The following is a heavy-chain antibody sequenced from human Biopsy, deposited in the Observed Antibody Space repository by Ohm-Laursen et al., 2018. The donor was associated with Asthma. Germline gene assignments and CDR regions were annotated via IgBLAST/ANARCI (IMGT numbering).Heavy chain of an antibody. CDR3: AKGMDTFDI. J-gene: IGHJ3*02. CDR2: ISASGNST. D-gene: IGHD5-18*01. V-gene: IGHV3-23*01. Sequence: SLRLSCAAFGFRFNSYAVSWVRQAPGKGPERVSTISASGNSTYYGDSVKGRFTVSRDNSKSTLFLHMNNLRADDTAVYYCAKGMDTFDIWGQGTLVTVSS. CDR1: GFRFNSYA.